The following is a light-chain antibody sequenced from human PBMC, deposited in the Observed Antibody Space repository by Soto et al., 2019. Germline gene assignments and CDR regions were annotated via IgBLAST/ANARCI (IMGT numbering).Light chain of an antibody. CDR1: QSVSSSY. CDR2: GAS. J-gene: IGKJ4*01. V-gene: IGKV3-20*01. CDR3: QQYGSSPLT. Sequence: EIVLTQSPGTLSLSPGERSTLSCRASQSVSSSYLAWYQQKHGQAPRXXIYGASSRATGIPDRFSGSGSGTDLTITISRLEPEDFEVYYCQQYGSSPLTFGGGTKVDIK.